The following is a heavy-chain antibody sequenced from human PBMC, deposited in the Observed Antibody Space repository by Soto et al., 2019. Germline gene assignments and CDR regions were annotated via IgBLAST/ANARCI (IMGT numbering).Heavy chain of an antibody. CDR1: GFTFSSYG. Sequence: QVQLVESGGGVVQPGRSLRLSCAASGFTFSSYGMHWVRQAPGRGLEWVAAILYDGSNKYYADSVKGRVTISRDNSKNTVYLQMNSLRAEDTAVYYCAKDPGYGLDYWGQGTLVTVSP. J-gene: IGHJ4*02. V-gene: IGHV3-30*18. CDR2: ILYDGSNK. CDR3: AKDPGYGLDY. D-gene: IGHD5-12*01.